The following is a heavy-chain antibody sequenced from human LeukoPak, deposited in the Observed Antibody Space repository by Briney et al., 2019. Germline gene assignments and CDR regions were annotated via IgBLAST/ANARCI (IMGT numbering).Heavy chain of an antibody. J-gene: IGHJ6*02. CDR1: GYTFTSYY. D-gene: IGHD2-21*01. V-gene: IGHV1-2*02. CDR3: AREDSTNNYGMDV. Sequence: GASVKVSCKASGYTFTSYYIHWVRQAPGQGLEWMGWINPNSGGTNNAQKFQGRVTMTRDTSISTAYMELSRLRSDDTAVYYCAREDSTNNYGMDVWGQGTTVTVSS. CDR2: INPNSGGT.